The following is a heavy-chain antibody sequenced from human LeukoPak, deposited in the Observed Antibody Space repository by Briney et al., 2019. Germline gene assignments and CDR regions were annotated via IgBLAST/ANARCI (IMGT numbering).Heavy chain of an antibody. J-gene: IGHJ5*02. V-gene: IGHV3-23*01. D-gene: IGHD3-10*01. CDR1: GFIFSNYA. Sequence: PGGSLRLSCAAAGFIFSNYAMTWARLTPGKGLEWVSAIIGIGGTTYYADSGKGRLTISRDNSKNTLFLQMNSLRAEDTAVYYCAKSSGSYPNWFDPWGQGTLVTVSS. CDR2: IIGIGGTT. CDR3: AKSSGSYPNWFDP.